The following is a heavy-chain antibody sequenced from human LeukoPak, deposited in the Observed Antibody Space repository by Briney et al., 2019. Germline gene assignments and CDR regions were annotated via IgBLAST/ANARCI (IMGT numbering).Heavy chain of an antibody. CDR2: ISYDGSNK. D-gene: IGHD3-10*01. CDR3: TTGPLWFGELLLDAFDI. V-gene: IGHV3-30-3*01. CDR1: GFTFSSYA. J-gene: IGHJ3*02. Sequence: GGSLRLSCAASGFTFSSYAMHWVRQAPGKGLEWVAVISYDGSNKYYADSVKGRFTISRDNSKNTLYLQMNSLKTEDTAVYYCTTGPLWFGELLLDAFDIWGQGTMVTVSS.